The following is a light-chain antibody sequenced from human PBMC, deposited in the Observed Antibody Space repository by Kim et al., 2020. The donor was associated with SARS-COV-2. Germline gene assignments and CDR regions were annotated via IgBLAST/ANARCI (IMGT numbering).Light chain of an antibody. CDR1: QGISSY. CDR3: QQYYFWGT. Sequence: AIRMTQSPSSLSASTGDRVTITCRASQGISSYLAWYQQKPGKAPKLLIYAASTLQSGVPSRFSGSGSGTDFTLTISCLQSEDFATYYCQQYYFWGTFGQGTKVDIK. V-gene: IGKV1-8*01. CDR2: AAS. J-gene: IGKJ1*01.